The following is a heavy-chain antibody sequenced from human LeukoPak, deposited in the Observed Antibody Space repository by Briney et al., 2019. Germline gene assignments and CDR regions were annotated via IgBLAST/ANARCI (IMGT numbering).Heavy chain of an antibody. Sequence: SETLSLTCTVSGGTISRYYWSWIRQPLGKGLEWIAYIDYSGSTNYNPSLKSRLTISLDASKNQFSLKLSSVTAADTAVYYCARDRRRDLLHAFDIWGQGTMVTVSS. CDR2: IDYSGST. V-gene: IGHV4-59*01. CDR3: ARDRRRDLLHAFDI. D-gene: IGHD1-26*01. CDR1: GGTISRYY. J-gene: IGHJ3*02.